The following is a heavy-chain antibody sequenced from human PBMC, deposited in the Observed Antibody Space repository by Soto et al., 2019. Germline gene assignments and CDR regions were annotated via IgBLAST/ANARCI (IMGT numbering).Heavy chain of an antibody. CDR2: INHSGST. CDR3: ARDSYYDYVWGSYRPYYYYGMDV. J-gene: IGHJ6*02. D-gene: IGHD3-16*02. V-gene: IGHV4-34*01. Sequence: SETLSLTCAVYGGSVSGYYWSWIRQPPGQGLEWIGEINHSGSTNYNPSLKSRVTISVDTSKNQFSLKLSSVTAAVTAVYYCARDSYYDYVWGSYRPYYYYGMDVWGQGTTVTVSS. CDR1: GGSVSGYY.